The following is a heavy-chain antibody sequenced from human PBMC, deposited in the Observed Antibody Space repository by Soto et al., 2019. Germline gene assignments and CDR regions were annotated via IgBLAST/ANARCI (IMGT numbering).Heavy chain of an antibody. D-gene: IGHD6-13*01. CDR1: GGPISSSSYY. V-gene: IGHV4-39*01. CDR2: IYYSGST. J-gene: IGHJ6*02. CDR3: ARHGRLAAALQGTYGMDV. Sequence: SXTLSLTCTVSGGPISSSSYYWCWIRQPPGKALEWIGSIYYSGSTYYNPSLKSRVTISVDTSKNQFSLKLSSVTAADTAVYYCARHGRLAAALQGTYGMDVWGQGTTVTVSS.